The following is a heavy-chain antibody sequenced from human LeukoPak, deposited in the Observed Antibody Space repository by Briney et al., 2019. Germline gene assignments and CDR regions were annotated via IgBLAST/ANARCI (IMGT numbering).Heavy chain of an antibody. V-gene: IGHV3-48*01. Sequence: GGSLRLSCAASGFTFSSYSMNWVRQAPGKGLEWVSYISSSSSTIYYADSVKGRFTISRDNAKNSLYLQMNSLRAEDTAVYYCARESQGYDSKGNYYYYYYMDVWGKGTTATVSS. CDR2: ISSSSSTI. D-gene: IGHD3-22*01. J-gene: IGHJ6*03. CDR1: GFTFSSYS. CDR3: ARESQGYDSKGNYYYYYYMDV.